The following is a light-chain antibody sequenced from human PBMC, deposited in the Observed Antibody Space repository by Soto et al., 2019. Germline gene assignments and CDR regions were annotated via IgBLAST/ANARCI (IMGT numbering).Light chain of an antibody. J-gene: IGKJ1*01. V-gene: IGKV3-20*01. CDR2: GAS. CDR3: QQYDRSPWT. Sequence: EMVVTQSPDTLSLSPGERVTLFCRASRSVSDNYLAWYQQKPGQAPRLLIYGASNRATGIPDRFTGAGSGTDFTLTISRLEPEDFAVYYCQQYDRSPWTFGQGTKVDIK. CDR1: RSVSDNY.